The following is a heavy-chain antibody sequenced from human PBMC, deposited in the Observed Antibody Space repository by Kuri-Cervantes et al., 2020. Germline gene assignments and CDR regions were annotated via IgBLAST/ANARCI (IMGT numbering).Heavy chain of an antibody. CDR2: IKEDGSEN. V-gene: IGHV3-7*01. Sequence: GGSLRLSCAASGFIFKNYWMSWVRQAPGKGLEWVANIKEDGSENYYVDSVKGRFTISRDNSKNTLYLQMNSLRAEDTALYYCAKEARVRYYFDYWGQGTLVTVSS. CDR1: GFIFKNYW. J-gene: IGHJ4*02. CDR3: AKEARVRYYFDY.